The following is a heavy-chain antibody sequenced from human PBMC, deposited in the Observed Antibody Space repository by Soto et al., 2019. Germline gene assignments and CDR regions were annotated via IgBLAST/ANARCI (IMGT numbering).Heavy chain of an antibody. V-gene: IGHV3-21*01. Sequence: EVQGVESGGGLVKPGGSLRLSCAASGFTFSTYRMNWVRQAPGKGREWVSSISSSSNYRSYADSVKGRFTISRDNAENSLYLQMNSLRAEDTAVYYCATEVQYGSSVNCTGFWGQGNMVTGSS. CDR1: GFTFSTYR. CDR3: ATEVQYGSSVNCTGF. J-gene: IGHJ4*02. CDR2: ISSSSNYR. D-gene: IGHD3-10*01.